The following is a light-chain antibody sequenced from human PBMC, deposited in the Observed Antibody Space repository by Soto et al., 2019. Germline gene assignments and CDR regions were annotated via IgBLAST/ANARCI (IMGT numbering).Light chain of an antibody. V-gene: IGKV3-20*01. CDR3: QQYGSSPRT. CDR1: QSVSNNY. J-gene: IGKJ1*01. Sequence: EIVLTQSPGTLSLSPGERATLSWRASQSVSNNYLAWYQQNPGQAPRLLIYGASSRATGIPDRFSGSGSGTDFTLTISRLEPEDFAVYYCQQYGSSPRTFGQGTKVEIK. CDR2: GAS.